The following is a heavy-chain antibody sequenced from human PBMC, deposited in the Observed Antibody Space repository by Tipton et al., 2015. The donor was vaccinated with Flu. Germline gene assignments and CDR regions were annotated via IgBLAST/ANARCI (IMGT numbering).Heavy chain of an antibody. CDR2: ISGSGGST. J-gene: IGHJ4*02. D-gene: IGHD6-19*01. V-gene: IGHV3-23*01. CDR1: GFTFSSYA. Sequence: SLRLSCAASGFTFSSYAMSWVRQAPGKGLEWVSAISGSGGSTYYADSVKGRFTISRDNSKNTLYLQMNSLRAEDTAVYYCAKQAGYSSGWYNPPGLSYFFDYWGQGTLVPVSS. CDR3: AKQAGYSSGWYNPPGLSYFFDY.